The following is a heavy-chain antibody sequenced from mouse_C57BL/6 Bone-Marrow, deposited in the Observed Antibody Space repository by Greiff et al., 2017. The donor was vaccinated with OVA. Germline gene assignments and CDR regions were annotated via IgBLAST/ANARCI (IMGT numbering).Heavy chain of an antibody. CDR2: ISDGGSYT. V-gene: IGHV5-4*03. CDR3: AREGGPFDY. J-gene: IGHJ2*01. CDR1: GFTFSSYA. Sequence: EVKLMESGGGLVKPGGSLKLSCAASGFTFSSYAMSWVRQTPEKRLEWVATISDGGSYTYYPDNVKGRFTISRDNAKNNLYLQMSHLKSEDTAMYYCAREGGPFDYWGQGTTLTVSS.